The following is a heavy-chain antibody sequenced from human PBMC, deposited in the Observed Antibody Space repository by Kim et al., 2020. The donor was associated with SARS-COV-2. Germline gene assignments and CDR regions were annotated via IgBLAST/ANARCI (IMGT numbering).Heavy chain of an antibody. V-gene: IGHV3-30-3*01. D-gene: IGHD3-10*01. CDR1: GFTFSSYA. CDR2: ISYDGSNK. J-gene: IGHJ4*02. CDR3: ARAPFKHGSGSSSPFDY. Sequence: GGSLRLSCAASGFTFSSYAMHWVRQAPGKGLEWVAVISYDGSNKYYADSVKGRFTISRDNSKNTLYLQMNSLRAEDTAVYYCARAPFKHGSGSSSPFDYWGQGTLVTVSS.